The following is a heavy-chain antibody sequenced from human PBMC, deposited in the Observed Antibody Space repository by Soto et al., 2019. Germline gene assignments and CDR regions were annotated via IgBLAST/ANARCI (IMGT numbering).Heavy chain of an antibody. V-gene: IGHV3-21*01. CDR1: GFTFLIFT. CDR2: ISSNSAYI. Sequence: GSLILSCSASGFTFLIFTMNWVRQAPGRGLEWVSTISSNSAYIYYTDALRGRFTISRDNAKNSLHLQMNSLRAEDTAVYYCTRDASRDSSARGWFDPWGPGTLVTVSS. CDR3: TRDASRDSSARGWFDP. J-gene: IGHJ5*02. D-gene: IGHD6-13*01.